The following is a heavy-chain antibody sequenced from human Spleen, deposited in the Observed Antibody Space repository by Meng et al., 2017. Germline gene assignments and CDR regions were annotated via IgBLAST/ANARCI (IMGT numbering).Heavy chain of an antibody. CDR1: GGSFSGYY. D-gene: IGHD4-11*01. V-gene: IGHV4-34*01. Sequence: HVQLPAVVYGLFLPSEAPSPTYAGDGGSFSGYYRSWIRQPPGKGLEWIGEINHSGGTNYNPSLESRATISVDTSQNNLSLKLSSVTAADSAVYYCARGPTTMAHDFDYWGQGTLVTVSS. CDR2: INHSGGT. J-gene: IGHJ4*02. CDR3: ARGPTTMAHDFDY.